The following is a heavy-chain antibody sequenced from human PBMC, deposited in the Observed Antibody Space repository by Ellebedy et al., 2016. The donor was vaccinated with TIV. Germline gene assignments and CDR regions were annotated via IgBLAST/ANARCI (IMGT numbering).Heavy chain of an antibody. CDR2: VYYTGST. J-gene: IGHJ4*02. V-gene: IGHV4-59*01. Sequence: SETLSLTXTVFGGSFSMYYWSWLRQPPGKGLEWIGNVYYTGSTECNPSLKTRVTMSVDMSKNQFSLKLSSVTAADTAVYFCAGGSDTSGYYSRFDYWGQGTLVTVSS. D-gene: IGHD3-22*01. CDR3: AGGSDTSGYYSRFDY. CDR1: GGSFSMYY.